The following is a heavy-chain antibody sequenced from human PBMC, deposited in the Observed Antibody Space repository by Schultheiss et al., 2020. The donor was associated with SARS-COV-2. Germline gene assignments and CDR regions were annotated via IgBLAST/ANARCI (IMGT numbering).Heavy chain of an antibody. CDR3: ARDRQDLSYDY. D-gene: IGHD3-16*01. CDR1: GFTFSSYE. Sequence: GGSLRLSCAASGFTFSSYEMNWVRQAPGKGLEWVSYISSGGTTIYYADSVKGRFTISRDNARNSVYLQMNSLRAEDTAVYYCARDRQDLSYDYWGQGTLVTVSS. CDR2: ISSGGTTI. V-gene: IGHV3-48*03. J-gene: IGHJ4*02.